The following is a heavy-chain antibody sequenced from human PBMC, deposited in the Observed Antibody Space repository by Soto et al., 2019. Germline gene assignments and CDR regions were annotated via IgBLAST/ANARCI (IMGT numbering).Heavy chain of an antibody. CDR3: ARDKGITGTVDY. Sequence: GSLRLSCAASGFTFSTYSMIWVRQAPEKGLEWVSYISGSSAFIYYADSMKGRFTISRDNAKNSLYLQMNSLRAEDTAVYYCARDKGITGTVDYWGQGTLVTVSS. D-gene: IGHD1-20*01. J-gene: IGHJ4*02. CDR1: GFTFSTYS. CDR2: ISGSSAFI. V-gene: IGHV3-21*01.